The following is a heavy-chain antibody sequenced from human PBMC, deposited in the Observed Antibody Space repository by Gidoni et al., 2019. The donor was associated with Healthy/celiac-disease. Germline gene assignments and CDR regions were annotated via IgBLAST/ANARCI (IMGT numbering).Heavy chain of an antibody. Sequence: EVQLVESGGGLVKPGGSLRISCAASDFTFSSYSMNWVRQDTGKGLEWVSSISSSSSYIYYADSVKNSLYLQMNSLRAEDTAVYYCASMGELLDAFDIWGQGTMVTVSS. CDR2: ISSSSSYI. D-gene: IGHD1-26*01. V-gene: IGHV3-21*01. CDR1: DFTFSSYS. CDR3: ASMGELLDAFDI. J-gene: IGHJ3*02.